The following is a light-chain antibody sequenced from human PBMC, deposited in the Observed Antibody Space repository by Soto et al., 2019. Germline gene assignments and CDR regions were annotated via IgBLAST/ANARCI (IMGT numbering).Light chain of an antibody. Sequence: IQITQSPSTLSASVGDRVTITCRASQSVSDWLAWYQQQPGKAPKLLIYDASRLESAVPSRFSGMGSGTDCTLTISRLQPEDFETYYCQQANSFPLTFGGGTQVDIK. CDR2: DAS. CDR1: QSVSDW. CDR3: QQANSFPLT. J-gene: IGKJ4*01. V-gene: IGKV1-5*01.